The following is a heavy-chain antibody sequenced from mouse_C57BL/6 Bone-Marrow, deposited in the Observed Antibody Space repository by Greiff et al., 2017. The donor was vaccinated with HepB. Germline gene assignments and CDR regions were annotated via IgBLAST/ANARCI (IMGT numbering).Heavy chain of an antibody. Sequence: QVQLQQSGPELVKPGASVKISCKASGYAFSSSWMNWVKQRPGKGLEWIGRIYPGDGDTNYNGKFKGKATLTADKSSSTAYMQLSSLPSEDSAVYFCARPLYYSNYEGYFDYWGQGTTLTVSS. J-gene: IGHJ2*01. CDR2: IYPGDGDT. D-gene: IGHD2-5*01. CDR1: GYAFSSSW. CDR3: ARPLYYSNYEGYFDY. V-gene: IGHV1-82*01.